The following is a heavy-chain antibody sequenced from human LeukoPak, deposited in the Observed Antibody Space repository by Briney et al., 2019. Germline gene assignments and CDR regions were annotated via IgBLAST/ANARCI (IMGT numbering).Heavy chain of an antibody. CDR3: ARDPPHGMDV. V-gene: IGHV3-48*01. Sequence: GGSLRLSCAASGFTFANYNFNWVRQAPGKGLEWVSYISSTSSTIYYADSMKGRFTISRDNAKNSLYLQMNSLRAEDTAVYYCARDPPHGMDVWGQGTTVTVSS. CDR1: GFTFANYN. CDR2: ISSTSSTI. J-gene: IGHJ6*02.